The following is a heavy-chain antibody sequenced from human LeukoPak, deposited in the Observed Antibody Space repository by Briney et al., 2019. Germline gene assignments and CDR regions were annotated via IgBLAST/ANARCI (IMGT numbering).Heavy chain of an antibody. Sequence: GGSLRLSCAASGFTVSNNYMSWVGQGPGKGLEWVSIIYSSDNTYYADSVKGRFTISRDNSKNTLFLQMNGLRAEDTAVYYCARGITNIAVGDYWGQGTLVTVSS. D-gene: IGHD6-19*01. CDR2: IYSSDNT. CDR3: ARGITNIAVGDY. V-gene: IGHV3-53*01. CDR1: GFTVSNNY. J-gene: IGHJ4*02.